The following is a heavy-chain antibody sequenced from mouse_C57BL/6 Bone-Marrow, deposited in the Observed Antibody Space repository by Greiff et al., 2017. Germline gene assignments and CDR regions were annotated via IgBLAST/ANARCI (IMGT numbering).Heavy chain of an antibody. CDR3: ARGGPFAY. CDR2: ISSGSSSI. J-gene: IGHJ3*01. Sequence: EVKVVESGGGLVKPGGSLKLSCAASGFTFSDYGMHWVRQAPEKGLEWVAYISSGSSSIYYADTVKGRFTISSDKAKNTLFLQMTNVRSEDTAMYYCARGGPFAYWGQGTLVTVSA. V-gene: IGHV5-17*01. CDR1: GFTFSDYG. D-gene: IGHD3-3*01.